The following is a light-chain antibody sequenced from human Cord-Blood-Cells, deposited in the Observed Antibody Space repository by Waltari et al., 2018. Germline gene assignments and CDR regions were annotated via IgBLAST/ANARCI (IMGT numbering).Light chain of an antibody. CDR2: EVS. CDR3: CSYAGSSTSLYV. V-gene: IGLV2-23*02. Sequence: QSALTQPASVSGSPGQSITISCTGTSSDVGSYNLVSWYQQHPGKAPNLMIYEVSKRPSGVSNLFTDSKSSNTASLTISGLQAEYEADYYCCSYAGSSTSLYVFGTGTNVTVL. J-gene: IGLJ1*01. CDR1: SSDVGSYNL.